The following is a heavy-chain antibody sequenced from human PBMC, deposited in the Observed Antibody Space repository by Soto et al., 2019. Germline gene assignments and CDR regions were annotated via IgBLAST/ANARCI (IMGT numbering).Heavy chain of an antibody. Sequence: QVQLQETGPGLVKPSQTLSLTCTVSGGSISGGAYYWSWIRQHPGKGLEWIGYIFYTGSTFYNPSLKSRVAISVDTSKKQFSLKRNSVTAADTAVYYCAREESDFRGPTWFDPWGQGTLVTVSS. CDR1: GGSISGGAYY. J-gene: IGHJ5*02. V-gene: IGHV4-31*03. CDR3: AREESDFRGPTWFDP. D-gene: IGHD3-3*01. CDR2: IFYTGST.